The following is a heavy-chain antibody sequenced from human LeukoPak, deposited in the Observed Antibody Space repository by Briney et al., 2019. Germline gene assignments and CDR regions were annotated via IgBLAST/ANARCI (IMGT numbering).Heavy chain of an antibody. CDR1: GFTFSSFW. Sequence: GGSLRLSCAASGFTFSSFWMSWVRQAPGKGLEWVANIKEDGSDKNYVDSVKGRFTISSDNTTRSVFLKMNSLRDEDTAVYFCARDRGYDTFDYWGQGTLATVCS. D-gene: IGHD5-12*01. CDR2: IKEDGSDK. J-gene: IGHJ4*02. V-gene: IGHV3-7*01. CDR3: ARDRGYDTFDY.